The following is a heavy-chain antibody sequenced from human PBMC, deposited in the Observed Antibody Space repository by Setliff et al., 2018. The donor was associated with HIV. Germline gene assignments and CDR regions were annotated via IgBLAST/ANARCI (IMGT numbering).Heavy chain of an antibody. D-gene: IGHD3-10*01. CDR2: LSPSGTT. CDR3: ASRRGIEFYFDI. J-gene: IGHJ4*02. CDR1: GGSFSNYY. V-gene: IGHV4-34*01. Sequence: SETLSLTCTVYGGSFSNYYTNWIRQPPGKGLEWIGELSPSGTTRSNPSLQSRVTISVGSSYNHFSLKLSSVTAADTGVYYCASRRGIEFYFDIWGQGTPVTVSS.